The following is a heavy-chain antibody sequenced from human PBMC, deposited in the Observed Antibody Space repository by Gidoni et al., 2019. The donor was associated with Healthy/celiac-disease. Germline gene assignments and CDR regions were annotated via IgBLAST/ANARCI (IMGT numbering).Heavy chain of an antibody. Sequence: QVQLVESGGGVVQPGRSLRLSCAASGFTFRSYGMHWARQAPGKGLEWGAVISYDGGNKDYADSVKGRFTISRDNSKNTLYLQMNSLRAEDTAVYYCAKESPAADCTNGVCYAAAEYFQHWGQGTLVTVSS. CDR3: AKESPAADCTNGVCYAAAEYFQH. CDR1: GFTFRSYG. CDR2: ISYDGGNK. D-gene: IGHD2-8*01. V-gene: IGHV3-30*18. J-gene: IGHJ1*01.